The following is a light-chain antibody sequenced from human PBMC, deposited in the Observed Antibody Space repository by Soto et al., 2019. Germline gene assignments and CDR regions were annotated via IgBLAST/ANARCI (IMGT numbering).Light chain of an antibody. V-gene: IGKV1-12*01. Sequence: DIQMTQSPSSVSASVGDRVTISCRASQGISTWLAWYQQKPGKAPKVLIYAASTLQSGVPSRFSGSGSAKQFTLTISSLQPEDFETYYCQQADSFPRTSGQGTKVDIK. J-gene: IGKJ1*01. CDR3: QQADSFPRT. CDR2: AAS. CDR1: QGISTW.